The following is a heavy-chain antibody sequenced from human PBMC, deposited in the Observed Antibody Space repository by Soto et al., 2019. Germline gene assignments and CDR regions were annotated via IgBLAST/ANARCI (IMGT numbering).Heavy chain of an antibody. CDR1: GFTFNIYA. Sequence: PGGSLRLSCAASGFTFNIYAMSWVRQAPGKGLEWVSAISGSGGSTYYADSVKGRFTISRDNSKNTLYLQMNSLRAEDTAVYYCAKEGVTMIVAPYFFDYWGQGSLVIVSS. CDR2: ISGSGGST. J-gene: IGHJ4*02. D-gene: IGHD3-22*01. V-gene: IGHV3-23*01. CDR3: AKEGVTMIVAPYFFDY.